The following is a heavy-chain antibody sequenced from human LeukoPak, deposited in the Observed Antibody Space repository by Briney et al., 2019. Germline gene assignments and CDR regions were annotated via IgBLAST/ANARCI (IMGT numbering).Heavy chain of an antibody. V-gene: IGHV3-30*02. CDR3: AKSLLQWDAFDL. CDR1: GFTFSNYW. Sequence: PGGSLRLSCAASGFTFSNYWMHWVRQAPGKGLVWVAFIRYDGSNKYYADSVQGRFTISRDNSKDTLYLQMDSLRAEDTAVYYCAKSLLQWDAFDLWGQGTVVTVSS. CDR2: IRYDGSNK. J-gene: IGHJ3*01. D-gene: IGHD6-19*01.